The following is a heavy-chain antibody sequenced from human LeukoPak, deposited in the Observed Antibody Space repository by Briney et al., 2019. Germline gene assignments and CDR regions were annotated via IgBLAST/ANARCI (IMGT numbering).Heavy chain of an antibody. CDR2: INSDGSST. CDR3: ARSGTTRYYYTDV. CDR1: GFTFSSYW. J-gene: IGHJ6*03. V-gene: IGHV3-74*01. D-gene: IGHD4-17*01. Sequence: QPGGSLRLSCAASGFTFSSYWMHWVRQAPGKGLVCVSRINSDGSSTSYADSVKGRFTISRDNAKNTLYLQMNSLRAEDTAVYYCARSGTTRYYYTDVWGKGTTVTVSS.